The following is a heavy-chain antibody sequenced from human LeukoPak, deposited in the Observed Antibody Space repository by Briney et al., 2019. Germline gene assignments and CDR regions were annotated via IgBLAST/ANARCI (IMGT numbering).Heavy chain of an antibody. Sequence: GGSLRLSCAASGFIFSSYAMSWVRQAPGKGLEWVSAISGSGGSTYYADSVKGRFTISRDNSKNTLYLQMNSLRAEDTAVYYCAKGGRGYSSSFLDYWGQGTLVTVSS. CDR3: AKGGRGYSSSFLDY. CDR2: ISGSGGST. CDR1: GFIFSSYA. V-gene: IGHV3-23*01. D-gene: IGHD6-6*01. J-gene: IGHJ4*02.